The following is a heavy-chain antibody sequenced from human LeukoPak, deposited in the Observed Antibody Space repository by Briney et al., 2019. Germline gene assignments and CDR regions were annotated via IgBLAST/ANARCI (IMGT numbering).Heavy chain of an antibody. J-gene: IGHJ6*03. CDR2: IYYSGTT. CDR3: ARYEDYYDNMDV. V-gene: IGHV4-30-4*08. CDR1: GGSISSGDYY. D-gene: IGHD3-16*01. Sequence: SETLSLTCTVSGGSISSGDYYWSWIRQPPGKGVEWIGYIYYSGTTYYNTSLKSRVTISVDTSKNQFSLKLSSVTAADTAVYYCARYEDYYDNMDVWGKGTTVTVSS.